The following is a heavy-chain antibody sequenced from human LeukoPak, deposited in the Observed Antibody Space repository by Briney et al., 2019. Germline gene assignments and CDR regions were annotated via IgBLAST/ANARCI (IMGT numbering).Heavy chain of an antibody. V-gene: IGHV4-39*07. CDR3: ARGGYYFDY. Sequence: SETLSLTCTVSGGSISSSSYYWGWIRQPPGKGLEWIGSIYYSGSTYYNPSLKSRVTISVDTSKNQFSLKLSSVTAADTAVYYCARGGYYFDYWGQGTLVTVSS. CDR1: GGSISSSSYY. J-gene: IGHJ4*02. CDR2: IYYSGST.